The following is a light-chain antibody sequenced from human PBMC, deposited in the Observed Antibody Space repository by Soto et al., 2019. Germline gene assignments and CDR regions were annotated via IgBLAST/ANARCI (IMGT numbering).Light chain of an antibody. CDR2: DAS. J-gene: IGKJ1*01. CDR1: QSVGSN. V-gene: IGKV3-15*01. Sequence: EILMTQSPVTLSVSPGERVTLSCRARQSVGSNLAWYQQTPGQAPRVVIYDASTRATVIPARFSGSGSGTEFTLTISSLQPDDFAAYYCQQYNSFPWTFGQGTKVDI. CDR3: QQYNSFPWT.